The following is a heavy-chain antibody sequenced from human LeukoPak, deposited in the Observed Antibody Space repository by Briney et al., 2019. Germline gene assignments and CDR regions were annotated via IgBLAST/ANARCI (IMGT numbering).Heavy chain of an antibody. CDR1: GFTFSSYG. D-gene: IGHD2-15*01. Sequence: GGSLRLSCAASGFTFSSYGMSWVRQAPGKGLEWVSAISGSGGSTYYADSVKGRFTISRDNSKNTLYLQMNSLRAEDTAVYYCASSVGYCSGGSCYAVDYWGQGTLVTVSS. CDR2: ISGSGGST. CDR3: ASSVGYCSGGSCYAVDY. V-gene: IGHV3-23*01. J-gene: IGHJ4*02.